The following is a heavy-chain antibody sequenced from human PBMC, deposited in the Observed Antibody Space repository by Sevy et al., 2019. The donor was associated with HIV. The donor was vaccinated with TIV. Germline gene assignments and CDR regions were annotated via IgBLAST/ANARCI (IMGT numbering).Heavy chain of an antibody. CDR2: IKQDGSEK. D-gene: IGHD5-12*01. CDR3: ARERDDSSGFGMDV. J-gene: IGHJ6*02. Sequence: GGSLRLSCAASGFTFSRYWMSWVRQAPGKGLEWVANIKQDGSEKYYVDSVKRRFTISRDNAKKSLFLQMNSLRAEDTAVYYCARERDDSSGFGMDVWGQGTTVTVSS. V-gene: IGHV3-7*01. CDR1: GFTFSRYW.